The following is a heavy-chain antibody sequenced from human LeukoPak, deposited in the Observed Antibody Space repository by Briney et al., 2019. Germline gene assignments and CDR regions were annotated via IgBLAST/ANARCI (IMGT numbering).Heavy chain of an antibody. CDR1: GFTFSNYE. CDR3: AKREYCSSTSCSFDS. D-gene: IGHD2-2*01. Sequence: GGSLRLSCAASGFTFSNYELNWVAPPPGKGLEWCSAINGSAGSTYYADSVKGRFTISRDNSKNTLYLQMNSLRAEDTAVYYCAKREYCSSTSCSFDSWGQGTLVTVSS. CDR2: INGSAGST. V-gene: IGHV3-23*01. J-gene: IGHJ4*02.